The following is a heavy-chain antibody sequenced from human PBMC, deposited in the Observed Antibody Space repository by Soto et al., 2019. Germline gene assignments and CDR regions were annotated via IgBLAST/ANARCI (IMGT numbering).Heavy chain of an antibody. CDR3: ATEPMTTWRRDAFDI. CDR2: INHSGST. J-gene: IGHJ3*02. Sequence: QVQLQQWGAGLLKPSETLSLTCAVYGGSFSGYYWSWIRQPPGKGLEWIGEINHSGSTNYNPSLRGRVTISVDTSKDQFSLKLSFVTAADTAVYYCATEPMTTWRRDAFDIWGQGTMVTVSS. CDR1: GGSFSGYY. D-gene: IGHD4-4*01. V-gene: IGHV4-34*01.